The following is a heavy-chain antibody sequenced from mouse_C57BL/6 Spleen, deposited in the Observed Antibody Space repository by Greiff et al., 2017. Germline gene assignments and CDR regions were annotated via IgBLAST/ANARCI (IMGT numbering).Heavy chain of an antibody. V-gene: IGHV1-74*01. CDR1: GYTFTSYW. CDR2: IHPSDSDT. CDR3: AMLDGYPAWFAY. D-gene: IGHD2-3*01. Sequence: QVQLQQPGAELVKPGASVKVSCKASGYTFTSYWMHWVKQRPGQGLEWIGRIHPSDSDTNYNQKFKGKATLTVDKSSSTAYMQLSSLTSEDSAVYYCAMLDGYPAWFAYWGQGTLVTVSA. J-gene: IGHJ3*01.